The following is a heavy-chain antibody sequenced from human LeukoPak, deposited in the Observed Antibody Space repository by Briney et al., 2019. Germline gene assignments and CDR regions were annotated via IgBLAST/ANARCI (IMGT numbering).Heavy chain of an antibody. V-gene: IGHV4-38-2*02. Sequence: SETLSLTCTVSGYSISSGYYWGWIRQPPGKGLEWIGSIYHSGSTYYNPSLKSRATISVDTSKNQFSLKLSSVTAADTAVYYCARDRGGSRNWFDPWGQGTLVTVSS. CDR1: GYSISSGYY. J-gene: IGHJ5*02. CDR2: IYHSGST. CDR3: ARDRGGSRNWFDP. D-gene: IGHD3-10*01.